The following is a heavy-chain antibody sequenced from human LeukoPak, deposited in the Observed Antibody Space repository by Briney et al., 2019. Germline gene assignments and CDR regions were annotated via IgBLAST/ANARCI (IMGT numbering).Heavy chain of an antibody. CDR3: ARRVTMVRGLVYYYYMDV. D-gene: IGHD3-10*01. Sequence: TSETLSLACTVSGGSISSSSYYWGWIRQPPGKGLEWIGSMYYSGSSDYNPSLKSRVTISIDTSRNQFSLKLSSVTAADTAVYYCARRVTMVRGLVYYYYMDVWGKGTTVTISS. V-gene: IGHV4-39*07. CDR2: MYYSGSS. CDR1: GGSISSSSYY. J-gene: IGHJ6*03.